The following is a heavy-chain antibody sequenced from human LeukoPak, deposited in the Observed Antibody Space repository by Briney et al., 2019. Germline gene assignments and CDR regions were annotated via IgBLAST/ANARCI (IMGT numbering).Heavy chain of an antibody. J-gene: IGHJ4*02. CDR3: ARNPLGYCSGGSCYYFDY. V-gene: IGHV3-33*01. D-gene: IGHD2-15*01. Sequence: GSLRLSCSASGFTFSSYGMHWVRQAPGKGLEWVAVIWYDGSNKYYADSVKGRFTISRDNSKNTLYLQMNSLRAEDTAVYYCARNPLGYCSGGSCYYFDYWGQGTLVTVSS. CDR1: GFTFSSYG. CDR2: IWYDGSNK.